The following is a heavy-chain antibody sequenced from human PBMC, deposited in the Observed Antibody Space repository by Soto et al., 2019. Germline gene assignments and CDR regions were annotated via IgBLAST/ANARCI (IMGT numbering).Heavy chain of an antibody. CDR1: GGSISTYY. CDR2: IYYSGST. J-gene: IGHJ6*03. CDR3: ARTPSPGNSPYYYYMDV. Sequence: SETLSLTCTVSGGSISTYYWSWIRQPPGKGLEWMGYIYYSGSTNYNPSLKSRVTISIDTSKNQFSLKLNSVTAADTAVYYCARTPSPGNSPYYYYMDVWGKGTTVTVSS. D-gene: IGHD2-15*01. V-gene: IGHV4-59*08.